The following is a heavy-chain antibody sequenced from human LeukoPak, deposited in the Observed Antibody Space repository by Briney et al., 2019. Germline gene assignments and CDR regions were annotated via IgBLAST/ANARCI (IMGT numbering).Heavy chain of an antibody. J-gene: IGHJ2*01. CDR1: GYTFTSYG. Sequence: ASVKVSCKASGYTFTSYGISWVRQAPGQGLEWMGWISAYNGNTNYAQKLQGRVTMTTDTSTSTAYMELRSLRSDDTAVYYCATSVDTAMVHNWYFDLWGRGTLVTVSS. V-gene: IGHV1-18*01. CDR3: ATSVDTAMVHNWYFDL. D-gene: IGHD5-18*01. CDR2: ISAYNGNT.